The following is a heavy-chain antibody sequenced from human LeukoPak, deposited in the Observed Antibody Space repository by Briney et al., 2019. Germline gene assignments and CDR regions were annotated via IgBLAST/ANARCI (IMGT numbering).Heavy chain of an antibody. J-gene: IGHJ4*02. D-gene: IGHD6-6*01. CDR3: ARGRSSSSPPAFDY. CDR1: GFTFDDYG. V-gene: IGHV3-20*04. Sequence: PGGSLRLSCAASGFTFDDYGMSWVRQAPGKGLEWVSGINWNGGSTGYADSVKGRFTISRDNAKNSLYLQMNSLRAEDTALYYCARGRSSSSPPAFDYWGQGTLVTVSS. CDR2: INWNGGST.